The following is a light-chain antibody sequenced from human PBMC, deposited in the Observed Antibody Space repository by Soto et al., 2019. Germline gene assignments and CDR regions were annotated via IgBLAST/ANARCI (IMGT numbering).Light chain of an antibody. CDR1: QSVVYSSNNKNY. V-gene: IGKV4-1*01. J-gene: IGKJ1*01. CDR2: WAS. CDR3: QQYYSPPWT. Sequence: DIVMTQSPDSLAVSLGERATINCKSSQSVVYSSNNKNYLAWYQHKPGQPPKLLIYWASTRESGVPDRFSGSGSGTDFTLTISSLQTEDVAVYYCQQYYSPPWTFGQGTKVEIK.